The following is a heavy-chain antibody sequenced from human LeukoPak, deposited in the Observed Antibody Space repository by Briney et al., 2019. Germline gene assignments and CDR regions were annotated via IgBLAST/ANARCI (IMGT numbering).Heavy chain of an antibody. J-gene: IGHJ4*02. D-gene: IGHD3-9*01. CDR1: GFTFSSYG. Sequence: GGSLRLSCAASGFTFSSYGMHWVRQAPGKGLEWVAVIWYDGSNKYYADSVKGRFTISRDNSKNTLYLQMNSLRAEDTAVYYCAKSERDVLRYFDWIYYFDYWGQGTLVTVSS. V-gene: IGHV3-33*06. CDR2: IWYDGSNK. CDR3: AKSERDVLRYFDWIYYFDY.